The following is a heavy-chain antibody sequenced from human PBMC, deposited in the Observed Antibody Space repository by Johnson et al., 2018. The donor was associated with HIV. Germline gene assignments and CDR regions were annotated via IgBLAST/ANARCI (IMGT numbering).Heavy chain of an antibody. V-gene: IGHV3-66*02. Sequence: VQLVESGGGLVQPGGSLRLSCAASGFTVSSNYMSWVRQAPGKGLEWVSVIGTAGDTYYPGSVKGRFTISRDNSKNTLYPQMNSLRAEDTAVYYCAGDYDSSGYTEKADAFDIWGQGTMVTVSS. CDR3: AGDYDSSGYTEKADAFDI. J-gene: IGHJ3*02. CDR1: GFTVSSNY. CDR2: IGTAGDT. D-gene: IGHD3-22*01.